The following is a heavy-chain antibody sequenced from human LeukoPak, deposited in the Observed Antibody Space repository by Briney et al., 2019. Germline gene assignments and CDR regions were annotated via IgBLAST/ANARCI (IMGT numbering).Heavy chain of an antibody. CDR1: GFTFSSYW. CDR2: IKQDGSEK. D-gene: IGHD6-19*01. CDR3: ARSIRQWLGPNAFDI. V-gene: IGHV3-7*01. Sequence: GGSLRLSCAASGFTFSSYWMSWVRQAPGKGLEWVANIKQDGSEKYYVDSVKGRFTISRDNAKNSLYLQMNSLRAEDTAVYYCARSIRQWLGPNAFDIWGQGTMVTVSS. J-gene: IGHJ3*02.